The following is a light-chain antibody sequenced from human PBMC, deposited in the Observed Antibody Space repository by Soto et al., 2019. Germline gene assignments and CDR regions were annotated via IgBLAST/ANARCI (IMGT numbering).Light chain of an antibody. CDR2: GAS. CDR3: QQYNNWPGT. CDR1: QSVSSK. V-gene: IGKV3-15*01. Sequence: EIVLTQSPGTLSVSPGERATLSCRASQSVSSKLAWYQQKPGQAPRLLFYGASTGATGIPARFSGSGSETEFTLSISSLQSEDFAVYYCQQYNNWPGTFGQWTKVEIK. J-gene: IGKJ1*01.